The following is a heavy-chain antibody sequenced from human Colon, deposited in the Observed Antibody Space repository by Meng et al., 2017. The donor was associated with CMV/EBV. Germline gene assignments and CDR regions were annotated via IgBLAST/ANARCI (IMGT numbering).Heavy chain of an antibody. CDR1: GFIFSDYY. CDR3: VKGHTMINP. J-gene: IGHJ5*02. Sequence: QVGLWRPWGGLVEPGGSLRLSCAASGFIFSDYYMTWIREAPGKGLEWVSYISPTGSDTNYADSVRGRFTISRDNAKNSLFLQMSSLTAEDTAVYYCVKGHTMINPWGQGTLVTVSS. V-gene: IGHV3-11*03. CDR2: ISPTGSDT. D-gene: IGHD3-16*01.